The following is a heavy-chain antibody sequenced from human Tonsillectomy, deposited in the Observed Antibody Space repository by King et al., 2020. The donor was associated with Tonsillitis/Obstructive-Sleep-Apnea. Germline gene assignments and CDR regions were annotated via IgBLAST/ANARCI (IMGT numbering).Heavy chain of an antibody. Sequence: VQLVESGGGVVQPGRSLRLSCAASGFTFSSYAMHWVRQAPGKGLEWVAVISYDGTNKYYGDSVKGRFTISRDSSKNTLYLQMNSLRDEDTAVYYCASSWEDQLLFSPNWFDPWGQGTLVTVSS. CDR3: ASSWEDQLLFSPNWFDP. V-gene: IGHV3-30*01. CDR2: ISYDGTNK. D-gene: IGHD2-2*01. CDR1: GFTFSSYA. J-gene: IGHJ5*02.